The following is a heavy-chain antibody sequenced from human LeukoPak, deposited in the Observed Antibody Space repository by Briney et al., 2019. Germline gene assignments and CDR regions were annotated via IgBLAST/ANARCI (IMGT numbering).Heavy chain of an antibody. D-gene: IGHD5-24*01. J-gene: IGHJ6*02. CDR1: GGSISSSSYY. CDR3: FYGSTNAYYYYGMDV. Sequence: PSETLSLTCTVSGGSISSSSYYWGWIRQPPGKGLEGMVSIYYSGSTYYNPSLKSRVTISVDTSKNQFSLKLSSVTAADTAVYYSFYGSTNAYYYYGMDVWGQGTTVTVSS. CDR2: IYYSGST. V-gene: IGHV4-39*01.